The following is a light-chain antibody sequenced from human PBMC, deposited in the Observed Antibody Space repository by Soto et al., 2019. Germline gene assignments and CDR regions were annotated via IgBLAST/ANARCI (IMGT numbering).Light chain of an antibody. CDR2: GAS. Sequence: VLAQSPGTMSLSPGERATLSCRASQSVSSSYLAWYQQKPGQAPRLLISGASSRATGIPDRFSGSGSGTDFTLTISRLEPEDFAVYFCQHYGSSRWTFGQGTKVDIK. CDR1: QSVSSSY. CDR3: QHYGSSRWT. J-gene: IGKJ1*01. V-gene: IGKV3-20*01.